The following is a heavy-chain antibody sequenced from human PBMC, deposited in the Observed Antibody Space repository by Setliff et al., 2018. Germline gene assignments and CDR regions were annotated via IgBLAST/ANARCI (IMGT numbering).Heavy chain of an antibody. V-gene: IGHV4-39*02. CDR3: ARSPSSGAYWNPRPFYSDY. D-gene: IGHD1-26*01. CDR1: GGSFSTSSDY. CDR2: INYSGRN. Sequence: SETLSLTCNVSGGSFSTSSDYWGWIRQPPGKGLEWIGSINYSGRNYYNPSLKSRVTISLDTSKNHFSLKLDSVTAADTALYYCARSPSSGAYWNPRPFYSDYWARGTLVTVSS. J-gene: IGHJ4*02.